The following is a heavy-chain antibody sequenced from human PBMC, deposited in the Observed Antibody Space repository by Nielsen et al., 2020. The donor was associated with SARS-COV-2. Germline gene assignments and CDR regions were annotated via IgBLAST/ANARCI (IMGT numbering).Heavy chain of an antibody. V-gene: IGHV1-3*01. CDR3: TRELKTSSAWAFDF. Sequence: ASVKVSCKASGYTFTSYAMHWVRQAPGQRLEWMGWINAGNGNTKYSQKFQGRVTITRDTSASTAYMELSSLRSEDTAIYYCTRELKTSSAWAFDFWGQGSLVIVSS. CDR1: GYTFTSYA. J-gene: IGHJ4*02. CDR2: INAGNGNT. D-gene: IGHD6-19*01.